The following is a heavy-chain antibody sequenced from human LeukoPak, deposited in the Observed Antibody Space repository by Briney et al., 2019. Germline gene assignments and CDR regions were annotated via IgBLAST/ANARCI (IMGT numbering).Heavy chain of an antibody. CDR3: ARDRYYDSSGYSNRRVDY. CDR1: GYTFTSYG. CDR2: ISAYNGNT. D-gene: IGHD3-22*01. J-gene: IGHJ4*02. V-gene: IGHV1-18*01. Sequence: ASVKVSCKASGYTFTSYGISWVRQAPGQGLEWMGWISAYNGNTNYPQKLQGRVTMTTDTSTSTAYMELRSLRSDDTAVYYCARDRYYDSSGYSNRRVDYWGQGTLVTVSS.